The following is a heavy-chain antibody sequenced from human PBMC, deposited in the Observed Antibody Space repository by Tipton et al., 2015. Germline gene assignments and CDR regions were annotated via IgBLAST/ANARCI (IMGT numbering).Heavy chain of an antibody. V-gene: IGHV4-59*12. Sequence: TLSLTCNVSGGSITSYYWSWIRQPPGKGLEWIGYIYYSGSTKYSPSLKSRVTISVDSSKNQFSLKVNSVTAADTAVYYCARGHKNGDSPWDYWGQGTLVTVSS. CDR1: GGSITSYY. J-gene: IGHJ4*02. D-gene: IGHD4-17*01. CDR3: ARGHKNGDSPWDY. CDR2: IYYSGST.